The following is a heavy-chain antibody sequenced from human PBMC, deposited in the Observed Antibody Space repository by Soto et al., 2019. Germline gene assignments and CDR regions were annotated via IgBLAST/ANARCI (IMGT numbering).Heavy chain of an antibody. CDR1: GYSFTSYW. CDR3: ARTGYYYDSSGYYGYYFDY. J-gene: IGHJ4*02. V-gene: IGHV5-51*01. D-gene: IGHD3-22*01. Sequence: GESLKISCKGSGYSFTSYWIGWVRQMPGKGLEWMGIIYPGDSDTRYSPSFQGQVTISADKSISTAYLQWSSLKASDTAMYYCARTGYYYDSSGYYGYYFDYWGQGTLVTVSS. CDR2: IYPGDSDT.